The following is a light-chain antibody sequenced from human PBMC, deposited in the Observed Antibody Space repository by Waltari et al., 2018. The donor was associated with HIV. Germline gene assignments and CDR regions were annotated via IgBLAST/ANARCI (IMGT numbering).Light chain of an antibody. CDR1: NIGRQN. CDR3: QVRVSNSVV. J-gene: IGLJ2*01. CDR2: RDN. V-gene: IGLV3-9*01. Sequence: SYDLTQPLSVSVALGQTAPITCGGNNIGRQNVCWYQQRPGQAPVLIIYRDNTRPSGIPERFSGSNSGNTATLTIRRAQAGDEADYYCQVRVSNSVVFGGGTNLTVL.